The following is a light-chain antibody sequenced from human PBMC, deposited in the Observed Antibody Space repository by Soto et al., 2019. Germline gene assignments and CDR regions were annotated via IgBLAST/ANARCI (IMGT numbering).Light chain of an antibody. CDR2: DAS. Sequence: DIVLTQSPGTLSLSPGERGTLSCRASQSVGSNLAWYQHKPGQAPRLLIYDASTRATGVPATFSGSGSGTEFTLTISSLQSDDVASYYCQHYNMWPHMLSFGGGTKVEIK. CDR3: QHYNMWPHMLS. CDR1: QSVGSN. V-gene: IGKV3-15*01. J-gene: IGKJ4*01.